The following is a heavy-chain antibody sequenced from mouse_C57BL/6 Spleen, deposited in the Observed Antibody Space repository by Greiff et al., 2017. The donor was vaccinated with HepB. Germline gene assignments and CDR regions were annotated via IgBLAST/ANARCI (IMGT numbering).Heavy chain of an antibody. CDR1: GYTFTSYW. Sequence: VQLQQPGAELVKPGASVKLSCKASGYTFTSYWMQWVKQRPGQGLEWIGEIDPSDSYTNSNQKCKGKATLTVDTSSSTAYMQLSSRTSEDSAVYDGADDGFAYWGQGTLVTVSA. J-gene: IGHJ3*01. V-gene: IGHV1-50*01. D-gene: IGHD2-12*01. CDR3: ADDGFAY. CDR2: IDPSDSYT.